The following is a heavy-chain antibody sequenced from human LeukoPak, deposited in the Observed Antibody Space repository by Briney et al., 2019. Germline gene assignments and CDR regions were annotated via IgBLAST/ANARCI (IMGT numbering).Heavy chain of an antibody. Sequence: PGGSLRLSCEASGFTFSNSAMSWVRQAPGKGLEWVSGISASGHYTYNADSAKGRFTISRDNSKNTLYLQMNSLRAEDTALYYCAKVGSWGDYYFYFYIDVWGKGTTVTVSS. D-gene: IGHD3-16*01. CDR1: GFTFSNSA. CDR2: ISASGHYT. CDR3: AKVGSWGDYYFYFYIDV. V-gene: IGHV3-23*01. J-gene: IGHJ6*03.